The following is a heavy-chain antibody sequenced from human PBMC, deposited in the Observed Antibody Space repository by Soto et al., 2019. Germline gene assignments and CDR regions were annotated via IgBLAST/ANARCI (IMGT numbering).Heavy chain of an antibody. D-gene: IGHD3-22*01. Sequence: QVQLVESGGGVVQPGRSLRLSCAASGFTFSSYAMHWVRQAPGKGLEWVAVISYDGSNKYYADSVKGRFTISRDNTKNTLYLQMNSLRAEDTAVYYCARENYYDSIPLDYWGQGTLVTVSS. CDR2: ISYDGSNK. V-gene: IGHV3-30-3*01. CDR3: ARENYYDSIPLDY. J-gene: IGHJ4*02. CDR1: GFTFSSYA.